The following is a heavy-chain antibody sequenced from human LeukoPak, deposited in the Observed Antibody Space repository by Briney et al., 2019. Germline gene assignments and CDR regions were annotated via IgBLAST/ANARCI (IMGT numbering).Heavy chain of an antibody. CDR1: GGSTSSSSYY. CDR3: AKSRNYYESRDAFDI. J-gene: IGHJ3*02. V-gene: IGHV4-39*01. Sequence: SETLSLTCTVSGGSTSSSSYYWAWICQPPGKGLEWIGSLYYSGSSSYNPSLKSRLTISVDISKNQFSLRLSSVTAADTAVYYCAKSRNYYESRDAFDIWGQGTMVTVSS. D-gene: IGHD3-22*01. CDR2: LYYSGSS.